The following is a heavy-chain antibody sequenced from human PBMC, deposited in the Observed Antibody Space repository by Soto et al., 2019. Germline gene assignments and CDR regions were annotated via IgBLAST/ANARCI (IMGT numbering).Heavy chain of an antibody. D-gene: IGHD4-17*01. CDR2: IGSSNT. CDR1: GFTVSTYA. J-gene: IGHJ3*02. V-gene: IGHV3-23*01. Sequence: QPGGSLRLSCEVAGFTVSTYAMSWVRQAPGKGLEWVSSIGSSNTYYADSVRGRFTISRDNSKNTLFLEMNGLRADDTAVYYCAKDHFRGNGAYDDFDIWGQGTMVTVSS. CDR3: AKDHFRGNGAYDDFDI.